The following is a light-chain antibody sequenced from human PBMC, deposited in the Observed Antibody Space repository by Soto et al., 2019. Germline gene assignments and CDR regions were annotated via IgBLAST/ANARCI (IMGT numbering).Light chain of an antibody. CDR2: GAS. CDR3: QQYNNWPPLT. J-gene: IGKJ4*01. Sequence: EIVITQSPATLSVSPGESASPSCRASQSVSSNLAWYQQKPGQAPRLLIYGASTRATGIPARFSGSGSGTEFTLTISSLQSEDFAVYYCQQYNNWPPLTFGGGTKVDIK. CDR1: QSVSSN. V-gene: IGKV3-15*01.